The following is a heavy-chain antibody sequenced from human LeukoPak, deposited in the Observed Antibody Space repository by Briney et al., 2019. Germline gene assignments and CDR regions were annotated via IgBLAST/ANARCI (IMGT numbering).Heavy chain of an antibody. V-gene: IGHV3-21*04. Sequence: GGSLRLSCAASGFTFSSYNMNWVRQAPGKGLEWVSSITSSSSYIYYADSVKGRFTISRDNAKNSLYLQMDSLRVEDTALYYCAKDYGPLSSYWGQGTLVTVSS. D-gene: IGHD4-17*01. CDR1: GFTFSSYN. CDR3: AKDYGPLSSY. J-gene: IGHJ4*02. CDR2: ITSSSSYI.